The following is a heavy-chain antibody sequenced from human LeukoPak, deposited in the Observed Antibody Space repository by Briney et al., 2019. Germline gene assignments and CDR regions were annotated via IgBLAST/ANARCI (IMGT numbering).Heavy chain of an antibody. CDR1: GFTFSSYA. V-gene: IGHV3-30-3*01. J-gene: IGHJ4*02. D-gene: IGHD6-6*01. CDR2: ISYDGSNK. Sequence: GGSLRLSCAASGFTFSSYAMHWVRQAPGKGLEWVAVISYDGSNKYYADSVKGRFTISRDNSKNTLYLQMNSLRAEDTAVYYCARDFEYSSSSRDYWGQGTLVTVSS. CDR3: ARDFEYSSSSRDY.